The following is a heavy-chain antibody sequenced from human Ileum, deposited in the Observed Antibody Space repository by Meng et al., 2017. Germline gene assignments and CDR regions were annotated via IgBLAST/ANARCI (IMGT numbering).Heavy chain of an antibody. Sequence: QVQLGQAGAEVKKPGASVKVSCKASGYTFSNYAMNWVRQAPGQRLEWMGWINAGNGDTKYSQKFQGRVTITRDTSASTGYMELSSLRSEDTAVYYCARFSSGYFFGYWGQGTLVT. V-gene: IGHV1-3*01. CDR1: GYTFSNYA. J-gene: IGHJ4*02. CDR2: INAGNGDT. CDR3: ARFSSGYFFGY. D-gene: IGHD3-22*01.